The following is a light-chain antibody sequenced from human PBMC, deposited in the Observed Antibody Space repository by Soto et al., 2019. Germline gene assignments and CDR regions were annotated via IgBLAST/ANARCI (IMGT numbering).Light chain of an antibody. CDR2: GNT. CDR3: QSYDSSLSGWV. CDR1: SPNIGAGYD. J-gene: IGLJ3*02. V-gene: IGLV1-40*01. Sequence: QSVLTQPPSVSGAPGQRVTISCTGSSPNIGAGYDVHWYQHLPGTAPKLLIYGNTRRPSGVPDRFSGSKSATSASLAITGLQPEDEADYYCQSYDSSLSGWVFGGGTKLTVL.